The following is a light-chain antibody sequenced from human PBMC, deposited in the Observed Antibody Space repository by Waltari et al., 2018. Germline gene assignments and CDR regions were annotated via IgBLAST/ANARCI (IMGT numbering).Light chain of an antibody. CDR3: SSYTSSSTSV. Sequence: QSALTQPASVSGSPGQSITLSCTGTSSDVAGYNYVSWYQQHPGKAPKLMIYDVSKRPSGVSNRFSGSKSGNTASLTISGLQAEDEADYYCSSYTSSSTSVFGGGTKLTVL. CDR1: SSDVAGYNY. J-gene: IGLJ3*02. CDR2: DVS. V-gene: IGLV2-14*01.